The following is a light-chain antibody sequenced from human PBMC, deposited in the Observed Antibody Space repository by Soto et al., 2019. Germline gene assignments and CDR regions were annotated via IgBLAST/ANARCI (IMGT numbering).Light chain of an antibody. Sequence: QSARTQPPSASGTPGQRITISCSGSSSNIGNNYGYWYQQLPGTAPKLLIYRNNQRPSGVPDRFSGSKSGTSASLAISGLRSEDEADYYCAAWDDSLSGPVFGGGTKVTVL. CDR3: AAWDDSLSGPV. J-gene: IGLJ2*01. CDR2: RNN. V-gene: IGLV1-47*01. CDR1: SSNIGNNY.